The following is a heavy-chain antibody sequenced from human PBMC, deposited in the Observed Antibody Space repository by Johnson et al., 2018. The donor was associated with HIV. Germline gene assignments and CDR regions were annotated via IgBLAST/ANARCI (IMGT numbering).Heavy chain of an antibody. V-gene: IGHV3-33*08. CDR3: ARVKWEPWGCAFDI. D-gene: IGHD1-26*01. J-gene: IGHJ3*02. CDR1: GFTFSSYG. Sequence: QVQLVESGGGLVQPGGSLRLSCAASGFTFSSYGMHWVRQAPGKGLAWVAVIWFDGSTKYYADSVKGRFTISRDNSKNTLYLQMNSLRAEDTAVYYCARVKWEPWGCAFDIWGQGTMVTVSS. CDR2: IWFDGSTK.